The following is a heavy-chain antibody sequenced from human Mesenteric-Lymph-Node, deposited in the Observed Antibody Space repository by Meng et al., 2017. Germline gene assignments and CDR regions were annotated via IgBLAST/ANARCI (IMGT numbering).Heavy chain of an antibody. CDR3: ARDRKHYGERGWFDP. V-gene: IGHV4-30-4*01. D-gene: IGHD4-17*01. J-gene: IGHJ5*02. CDR2: IYYSGST. Sequence: VPERVQPCQTRSLTCRVSGGAISSVDYYWSWIRQPPGKGLEWIGYIYYSGSTYSNASLKSRVTISIDRSKNQFSLKLSSVTAADTAVYYCARDRKHYGERGWFDPWGQGTLVTVSS. CDR1: GGAISSVDYY.